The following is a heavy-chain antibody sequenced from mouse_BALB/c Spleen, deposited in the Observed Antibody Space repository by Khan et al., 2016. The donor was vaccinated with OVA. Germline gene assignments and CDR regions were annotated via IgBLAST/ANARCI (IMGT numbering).Heavy chain of an antibody. CDR2: IWAGGST. V-gene: IGHV2-9*02. J-gene: IGHJ2*01. CDR3: ARNREPDYFDY. CDR1: GFSLTNYG. Sequence: VQLKESGPGLVEPSQSLSITCTVSGFSLTNYGVHWVRQPPGKGLEWLGVIWAGGSTNSNSALMSRLSISKDNSKSQVFLKMNSLQTDDTAMYFCARNREPDYFDYWGQGTTLTVSS.